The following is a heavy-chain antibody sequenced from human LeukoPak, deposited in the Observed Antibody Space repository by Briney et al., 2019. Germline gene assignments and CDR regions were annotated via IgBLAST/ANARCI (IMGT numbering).Heavy chain of an antibody. CDR3: ARVGHSIAAAGTDYNWFDP. CDR1: GGSISSYY. D-gene: IGHD6-13*01. J-gene: IGHJ5*02. Sequence: PSETLSLTCTVSGGSISSYYWSWIRQPPGKGLEWMGYIYYSGSANYNPSLKSRVTISVDTSKNQFSLKLSSVTAADTAVYYCARVGHSIAAAGTDYNWFDPWGQGTLVTVSS. V-gene: IGHV4-59*01. CDR2: IYYSGSA.